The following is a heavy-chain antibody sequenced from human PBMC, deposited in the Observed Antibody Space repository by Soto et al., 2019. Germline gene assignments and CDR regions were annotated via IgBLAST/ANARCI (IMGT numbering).Heavy chain of an antibody. CDR2: IYYSGST. V-gene: IGHV4-31*03. D-gene: IGHD3-10*01. J-gene: IGHJ3*01. CDR3: ARGYGSGSPDAFDL. Sequence: NPSETLSLTCTVSGGSISSGGYYWSWIRQHPGKGLERIGYIYYSGSTYYNPSLKSRVTISVDTSKNQFSLKLSSVTAADTAVYYCARGYGSGSPDAFDLWGQGKMVTVSS. CDR1: GGSISSGGYY.